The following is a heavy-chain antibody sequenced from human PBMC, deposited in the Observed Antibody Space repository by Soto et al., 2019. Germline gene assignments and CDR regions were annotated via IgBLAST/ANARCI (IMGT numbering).Heavy chain of an antibody. D-gene: IGHD3-3*01. CDR3: AADRKYGRFLEWDGYYGMDV. CDR1: GFTFTSSA. CDR2: IVVGSGNT. J-gene: IGHJ6*02. V-gene: IGHV1-58*01. Sequence: QMQLVQSGPEVKKPGTSVKVSCKASGFTFTSSAVQWVRQARGQRLEWIGWIVVGSGNTNYAQKFQERVTITRDMSTSTAYMELSSLRSEDTAVYYCAADRKYGRFLEWDGYYGMDVWGQGTTVTVSS.